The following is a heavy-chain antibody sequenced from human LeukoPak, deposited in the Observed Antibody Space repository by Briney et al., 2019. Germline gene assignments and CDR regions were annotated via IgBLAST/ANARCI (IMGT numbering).Heavy chain of an antibody. CDR3: ARRRYYDSTGYLD. J-gene: IGHJ1*01. Sequence: PSETLSLTCTVSGGSISSSSYYWGWIRQPPGKGLEWIGDVYYSGRTYSSPSLKRRVAISVDTSWNQFSLNLNSVTAADTAVYYCARRRYYDSTGYLDWGQGTLVTVSS. CDR1: GGSISSSSYY. D-gene: IGHD3-22*01. V-gene: IGHV4-39*01. CDR2: VYYSGRT.